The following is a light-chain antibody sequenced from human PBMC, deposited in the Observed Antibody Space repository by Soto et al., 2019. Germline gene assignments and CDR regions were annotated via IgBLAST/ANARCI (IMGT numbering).Light chain of an antibody. CDR2: DAS. CDR1: QNINDW. V-gene: IGKV1-5*01. J-gene: IGKJ1*01. Sequence: DIQMTQSPSTLSASVGDRVTITCQASQNINDWLAWYQQKPGKAPKLLIFDASTLQSGVPSRFSGSGSGTEFTLTISSLQPDDFATYYCQQYKTYWTFGQGTKVEIK. CDR3: QQYKTYWT.